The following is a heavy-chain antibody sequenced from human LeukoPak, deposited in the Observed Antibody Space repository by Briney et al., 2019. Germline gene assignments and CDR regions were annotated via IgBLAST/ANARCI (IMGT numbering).Heavy chain of an antibody. J-gene: IGHJ4*02. CDR2: FYETLKT. CDR1: GFTFNLYA. CDR3: AKRGAGSGGLHY. Sequence: GGSLRLSCAASGFTFNLYAMTWVRQAPGKGLEWVSTFYETLKTDYADSVKGRFTISSDTSNNMLYLQMNSLRTEDTAIYYCAKRGAGSGGLHYWGQGTLVTVSS. V-gene: IGHV3-23*01. D-gene: IGHD6-19*01.